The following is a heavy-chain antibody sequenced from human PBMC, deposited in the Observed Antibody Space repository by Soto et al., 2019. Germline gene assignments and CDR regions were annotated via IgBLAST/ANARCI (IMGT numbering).Heavy chain of an antibody. CDR3: AKAGGGYYDFWSGYLTRTGWFDP. J-gene: IGHJ5*02. CDR2: ISYDGSNK. D-gene: IGHD3-3*01. CDR1: GFTFSSYG. V-gene: IGHV3-30*18. Sequence: QVQLVESGGGVVQPGRSLRLSCAASGFTFSSYGMHWVRQAPGKGLEWVAVISYDGSNKYYADSVKGRFTISRDNSKNTLYLQMNSLRAEDTAVYYCAKAGGGYYDFWSGYLTRTGWFDPWGQGTLVTVSS.